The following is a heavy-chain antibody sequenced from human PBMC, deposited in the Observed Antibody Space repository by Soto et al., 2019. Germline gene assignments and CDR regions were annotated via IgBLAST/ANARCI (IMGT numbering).Heavy chain of an antibody. Sequence: PSGTLSLTCAASGGSVNSASYYWSWIRQPPGKGLEWIGYVYYTGSTNYNPSLKSRVTISVDTSKNQFSLKLTSVTAADTAMYYCARAWERLYFDNWGQGALVTVSS. CDR3: ARAWERLYFDN. CDR2: VYYTGST. CDR1: GGSVNSASYY. J-gene: IGHJ4*02. D-gene: IGHD1-26*01. V-gene: IGHV4-61*01.